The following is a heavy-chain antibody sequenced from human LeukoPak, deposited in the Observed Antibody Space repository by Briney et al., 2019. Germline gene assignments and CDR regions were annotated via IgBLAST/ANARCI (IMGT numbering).Heavy chain of an antibody. J-gene: IGHJ5*02. D-gene: IGHD6-13*01. Sequence: SETLSLTCTVSGGSISSYYWSWIRQPAGKGLEWIGRIYTSGGTNYNPSLKSRVTMSVDTSKNQFSLKLSSVTAADTAVYYCARVRRIAAAGSDWFDPWGQGTLVTVSS. CDR1: GGSISSYY. CDR3: ARVRRIAAAGSDWFDP. CDR2: IYTSGGT. V-gene: IGHV4-4*07.